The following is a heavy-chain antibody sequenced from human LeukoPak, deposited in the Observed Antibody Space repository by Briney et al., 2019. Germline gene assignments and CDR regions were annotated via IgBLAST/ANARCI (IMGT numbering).Heavy chain of an antibody. CDR1: GFTFRTYW. D-gene: IGHD2-2*01. CDR2: INPDGSST. V-gene: IGHV3-74*01. J-gene: IGHJ5*02. Sequence: PGGSLRLSCVASGFTFRTYWMHWVRQVPGKGPVWLSRINPDGSSTTYADSVKGRFTISRDNAKNVLYLQINSLRVEDTAIYYCARGGKLEPTAMPTWGQGSLVVVSS. CDR3: ARGGKLEPTAMPT.